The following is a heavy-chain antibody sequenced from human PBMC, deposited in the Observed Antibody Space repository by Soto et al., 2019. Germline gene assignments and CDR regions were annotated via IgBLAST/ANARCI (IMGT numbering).Heavy chain of an antibody. D-gene: IGHD6-19*01. J-gene: IGHJ4*02. CDR1: GFTFDDYA. CDR2: ISWNSGSI. CDR3: AKVAVAGTRKHFDY. Sequence: EVQLVESGGGLVQPGRSLRLSCAASGFTFDDYAMHWVRQAPGKGLEWVSGISWNSGSIGYADSVKGRFTISRDNAKNSLYLQMNSLSAEDTTLHYCAKVAVAGTRKHFDYWGQGTLVTVYS. V-gene: IGHV3-9*01.